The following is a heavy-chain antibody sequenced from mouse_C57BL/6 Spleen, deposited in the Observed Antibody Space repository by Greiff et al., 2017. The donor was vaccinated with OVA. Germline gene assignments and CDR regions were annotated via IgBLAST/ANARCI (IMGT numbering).Heavy chain of an antibody. CDR2: IDPSDSET. V-gene: IGHV1-52*01. J-gene: IGHJ4*01. CDR3: ARNRKGYAMDY. Sequence: QVQLQQPGAELVRPGSSVKLSCKASGYTFTSYWMHWVKQRPIQGLEWIGNIDPSDSETHYNQKFKDKATLTVDKSSSTAYMQLSSLTSEDSAVYYCARNRKGYAMDYWGQGTSVTVSS. CDR1: GYTFTSYW.